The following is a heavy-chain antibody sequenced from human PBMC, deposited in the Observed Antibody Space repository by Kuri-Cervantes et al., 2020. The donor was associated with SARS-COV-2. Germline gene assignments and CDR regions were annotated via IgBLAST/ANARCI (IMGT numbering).Heavy chain of an antibody. CDR1: GFTFSSYA. D-gene: IGHD3-16*01. J-gene: IGHJ6*03. V-gene: IGHV3-64*01. CDR2: ISSNGGST. Sequence: GGSLRPSCAASGFTFSSYAMHWVRQAPGKGLEYVSAISSNGGSTYYANSVKGRFTISRDNSKNTLYLQMGSLRAEDMAVYYCARMGEPYYMDVWGKGTTVTVSS. CDR3: ARMGEPYYMDV.